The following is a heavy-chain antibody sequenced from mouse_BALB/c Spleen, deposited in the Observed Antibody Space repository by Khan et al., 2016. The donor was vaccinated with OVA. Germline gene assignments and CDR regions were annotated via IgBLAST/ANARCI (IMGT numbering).Heavy chain of an antibody. V-gene: IGHV3-8*02. Sequence: EVQLQESGPSLVKPSQTLSLTCSVTGDSITSGYWNWIRKFPGNKLEYMGYIIYTGYTYYNPSLKSRISITRHTSKNQYYLQLNSVTDEDTATYYCARATYRYSFVYWGQGTLVTVSA. CDR3: ARATYRYSFVY. J-gene: IGHJ3*01. D-gene: IGHD2-12*01. CDR2: IIYTGYT. CDR1: GDSITSGY.